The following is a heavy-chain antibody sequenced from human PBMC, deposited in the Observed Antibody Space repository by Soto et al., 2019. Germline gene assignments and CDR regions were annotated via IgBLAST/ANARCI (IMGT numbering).Heavy chain of an antibody. J-gene: IGHJ6*02. CDR3: AKEIIAPYYYYCMDV. CDR1: GFTFSSYA. V-gene: IGHV3-23*01. D-gene: IGHD3-10*01. Sequence: GGSLRLSCAASGFTFSSYAMCWVGQAPGKGLEWVSAISGSGGSTYYADSVKGRFTISRDNSKNTLYLQMNSLRAEDTAVYYCAKEIIAPYYYYCMDVWGQRTTVTVSS. CDR2: ISGSGGST.